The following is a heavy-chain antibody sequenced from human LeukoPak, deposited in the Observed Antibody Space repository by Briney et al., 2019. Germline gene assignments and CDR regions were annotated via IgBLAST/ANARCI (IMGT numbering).Heavy chain of an antibody. CDR2: IYYSGST. D-gene: IGHD5-24*01. CDR1: GGSISSGGYY. V-gene: IGHV4-31*03. Sequence: PSETLSLTCTVSGGSISSGGYYWSWIRQHPGKGLEWIGYIYYSGSTYYNPSLKGRVTISVDTSKNQFSLKLSSVTAADTAVYYRARQLWGERWLQRERSNWFDPWGQGTLVTVSS. J-gene: IGHJ5*02. CDR3: ARQLWGERWLQRERSNWFDP.